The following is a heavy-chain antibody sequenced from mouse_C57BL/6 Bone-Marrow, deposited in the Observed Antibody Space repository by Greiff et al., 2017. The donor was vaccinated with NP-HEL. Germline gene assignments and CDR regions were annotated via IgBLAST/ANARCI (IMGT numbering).Heavy chain of an antibody. J-gene: IGHJ3*01. D-gene: IGHD1-1*01. CDR2: IRYSGST. CDR1: GYSITSGYD. Sequence: EVKLVESGPGMVKPSQSLSLTCTVTGYSITSGYDWHWIRHFPGNKLEWMGYIRYSGSTNYNPSLKSRISITHDTSKNHFFLKLNSVTTEDTATYYCASGRGYGSSPAWFAYWGQGTLVTVSA. CDR3: ASGRGYGSSPAWFAY. V-gene: IGHV3-1*01.